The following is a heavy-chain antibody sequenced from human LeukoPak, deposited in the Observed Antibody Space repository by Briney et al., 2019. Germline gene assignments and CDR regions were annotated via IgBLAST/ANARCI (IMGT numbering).Heavy chain of an antibody. CDR2: IGGSGGIT. CDR3: ARVQWELLYPDY. J-gene: IGHJ4*02. V-gene: IGHV3-23*01. Sequence: GGSLRLSCAASGFTFSSYAMSWVRQAPGKGLEWVSAIGGSGGITFYADSVKGRFTMSRDNSKNTLYLQMNSLRADDTAVYYCARVQWELLYPDYWGQGTLVTVSS. CDR1: GFTFSSYA. D-gene: IGHD1-26*01.